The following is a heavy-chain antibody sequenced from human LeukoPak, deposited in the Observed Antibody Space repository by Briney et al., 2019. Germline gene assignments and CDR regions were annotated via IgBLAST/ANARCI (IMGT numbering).Heavy chain of an antibody. V-gene: IGHV1-24*01. CDR3: ARDGVYYYGSGSYFDY. J-gene: IGHJ4*02. Sequence: ASVKVSCKVSGYTLTELSMHWVRQAPGKGLEWMGGFDPEDGETIYAQKFQGRVTMTEDTSTDTAYMELRSLRSDDTAVYYCARDGVYYYGSGSYFDYWGQGTLVTVSS. CDR1: GYTLTELS. D-gene: IGHD3-10*01. CDR2: FDPEDGET.